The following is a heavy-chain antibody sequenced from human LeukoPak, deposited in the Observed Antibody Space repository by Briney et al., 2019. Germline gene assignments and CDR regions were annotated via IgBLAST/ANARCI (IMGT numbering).Heavy chain of an antibody. CDR1: GGSISSSSYY. CDR3: ARHRYPLRFGVVIESVDY. D-gene: IGHD3-3*01. J-gene: IGHJ4*02. CDR2: IYYSGST. Sequence: PSETLSLTCTVSGGSISSSSYYWGWIRQPPGKGLEWIGSIYYSGSTYYNPSLKSRVTISVDTSKNQFSLKLSSVTAADTAVYYRARHRYPLRFGVVIESVDYWGQGTLVTVSS. V-gene: IGHV4-39*01.